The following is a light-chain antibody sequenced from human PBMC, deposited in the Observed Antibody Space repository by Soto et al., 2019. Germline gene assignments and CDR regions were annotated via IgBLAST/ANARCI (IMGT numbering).Light chain of an antibody. Sequence: DIQLTQSPSFLSASVGDKVTITCRASQGISSYLAWYQQKPGKAPKLLIYGATTLQSGVPSRFSGSGSGTEFTLTISSLQPEDFATYYCQKLNSYPRTFGQGTKVDIK. CDR1: QGISSY. CDR2: GAT. V-gene: IGKV1-9*01. CDR3: QKLNSYPRT. J-gene: IGKJ1*01.